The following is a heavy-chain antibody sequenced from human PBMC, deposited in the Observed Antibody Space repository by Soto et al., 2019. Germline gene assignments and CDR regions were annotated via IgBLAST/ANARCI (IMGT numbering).Heavy chain of an antibody. CDR1: GYSISSGYY. V-gene: IGHV4-38-2*01. Sequence: PSETLSLTCAVSGYSISSGYYWGWIRQPPGKGLEWIGSIYHSGSTYYNPSPKSRVTISVDTSKNQFSLKLSSVTAADTAVYYCAGDPYDILTGYYTNYGMDVWGQGTTVTVSS. J-gene: IGHJ6*02. CDR3: AGDPYDILTGYYTNYGMDV. D-gene: IGHD3-9*01. CDR2: IYHSGST.